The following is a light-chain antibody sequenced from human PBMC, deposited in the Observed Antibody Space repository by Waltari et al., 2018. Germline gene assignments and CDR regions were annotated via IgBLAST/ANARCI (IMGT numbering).Light chain of an antibody. V-gene: IGLV4-69*01. J-gene: IGLJ2*01. CDR1: SEHSSNA. CDR3: QTWGTGIVV. CDR2: LHSDGGH. Sequence: QLVLTQSPSASASLGVSVKLTCTLSSEHSSNAIAWHQQQPEKGARYLMKLHSDGGHTKGDGIPDRFSGSSSGAERYLTISSLQSEDEGDYYCQTWGTGIVVFGGGTKLTVL.